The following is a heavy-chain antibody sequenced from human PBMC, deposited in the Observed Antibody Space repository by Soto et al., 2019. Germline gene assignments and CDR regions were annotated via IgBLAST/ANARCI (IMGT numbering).Heavy chain of an antibody. V-gene: IGHV3-21*01. CDR1: GFTFSSYS. D-gene: IGHD6-6*01. Sequence: GGSLRLSCAASGFTFSSYSMNWVRQAPGKGLEWVSSISSSSSYIYYADSVKGRFTISRDNAKNSLYLQMNSLRAEDTAVYYCARDRPARPERDYYYMDVWGKGTTVTVSS. J-gene: IGHJ6*03. CDR2: ISSSSSYI. CDR3: ARDRPARPERDYYYMDV.